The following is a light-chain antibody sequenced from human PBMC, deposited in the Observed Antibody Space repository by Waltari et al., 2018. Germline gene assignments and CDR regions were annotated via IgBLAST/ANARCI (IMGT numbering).Light chain of an antibody. J-gene: IGKJ4*01. Sequence: EVVLTQSPATLSLSPGARATLSCRASQSVGNYLAWYQQKPGQAPRLLIYDASNRATGIPPRFSGSGSGTDFTLTISSLEPEDFAVYYCQQRSSWLTFGGGTKVEIK. CDR1: QSVGNY. CDR3: QQRSSWLT. CDR2: DAS. V-gene: IGKV3-11*01.